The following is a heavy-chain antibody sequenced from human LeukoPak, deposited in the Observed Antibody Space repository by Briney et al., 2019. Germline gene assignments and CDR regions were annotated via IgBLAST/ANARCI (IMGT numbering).Heavy chain of an antibody. CDR3: AKDGSWSCTD. J-gene: IGHJ4*02. V-gene: IGHV3-30*02. CDR1: GFTFSRNA. Sequence: GGSLRLSCAASGFTFSRNAIHWVRQGPGKGLEWVSYIAHHGSNKYYADSVKGRFTISRDNTKRTLYLQMNSLRADDTAVYYCAKDGSWSCTDWGQGTLVTVSS. D-gene: IGHD2-8*02. CDR2: IAHHGSNK.